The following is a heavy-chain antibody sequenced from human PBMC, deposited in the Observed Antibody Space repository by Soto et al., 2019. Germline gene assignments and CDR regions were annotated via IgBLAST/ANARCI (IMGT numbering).Heavy chain of an antibody. CDR2: IWYDGSNK. V-gene: IGHV3-33*01. CDR1: GFTFSSYG. Sequence: PGGSLRLSCAASGFTFSSYGMHWVRQAPGKGLEWVAVIWYDGSNKYYADSVKGRFTISRDNSKNTLYLQMNSLRAEDTAVYYCARGPRMYYDYVWESYHPPLDAFDIWGQGTMVTVS. D-gene: IGHD3-16*02. J-gene: IGHJ3*02. CDR3: ARGPRMYYDYVWESYHPPLDAFDI.